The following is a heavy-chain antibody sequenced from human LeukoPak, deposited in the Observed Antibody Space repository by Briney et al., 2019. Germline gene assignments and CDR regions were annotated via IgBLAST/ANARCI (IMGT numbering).Heavy chain of an antibody. V-gene: IGHV3-21*01. J-gene: IGHJ4*02. CDR1: GFTFSSYS. D-gene: IGHD5-24*01. CDR2: ISSSSSYI. CDR3: ARETGYRTYYFDY. Sequence: PGGSLRLSCAASGFTFSSYSMNWVRQAPGKGLEWVSSISSSSSYICYADSVKGRFTISRDNAKNSLYLQMNSLRAEDTAVYYCARETGYRTYYFDYWGQGTLVTVSS.